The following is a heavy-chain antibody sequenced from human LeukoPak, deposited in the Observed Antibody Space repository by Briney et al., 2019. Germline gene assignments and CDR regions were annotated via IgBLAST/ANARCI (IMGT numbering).Heavy chain of an antibody. J-gene: IGHJ4*02. CDR1: GFTFSSYG. V-gene: IGHV3-33*01. CDR2: IWYDGSNK. CDR3: ASSGGAVPATDGDLDY. Sequence: GRSLRLSCAASGFTFSSYGMHWVRQAPGKGLEWVAVIWYDGSNKYYADSVKGRFTISRDNSKNTLYLQMNSLRAEDTAVYYCASSGGAVPATDGDLDYWGQGTLVTVSS. D-gene: IGHD2-2*01.